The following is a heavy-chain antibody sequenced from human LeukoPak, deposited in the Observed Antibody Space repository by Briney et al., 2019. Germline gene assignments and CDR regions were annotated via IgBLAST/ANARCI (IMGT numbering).Heavy chain of an antibody. Sequence: GESLKISCKGSGYSFASYWIGWVRQMPGKGLEWMGIIYPGDSDTRYSPSFQGQVTISADKSISTAYLQWSSLKASDTAMYYCARHKGIAAATSRGYFDYWGQGTLVTVSS. CDR2: IYPGDSDT. CDR1: GYSFASYW. D-gene: IGHD6-13*01. J-gene: IGHJ4*02. CDR3: ARHKGIAAATSRGYFDY. V-gene: IGHV5-51*01.